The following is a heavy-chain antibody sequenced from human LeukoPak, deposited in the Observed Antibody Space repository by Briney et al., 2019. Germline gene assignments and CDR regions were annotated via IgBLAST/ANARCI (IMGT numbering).Heavy chain of an antibody. CDR3: AKDGNWARFED. Sequence: PGGTLRLSCAASGFISSHYGMNWVRQAPGKGLEWVSGITSRSTTYYADSVKGRFTISRDNSKNMVWLQINSPTAEDTATYYCAKDGNWARFEDWGQGTLVTVSS. D-gene: IGHD7-27*01. CDR2: ITSRSTT. J-gene: IGHJ4*02. V-gene: IGHV3-23*01. CDR1: GFISSHYG.